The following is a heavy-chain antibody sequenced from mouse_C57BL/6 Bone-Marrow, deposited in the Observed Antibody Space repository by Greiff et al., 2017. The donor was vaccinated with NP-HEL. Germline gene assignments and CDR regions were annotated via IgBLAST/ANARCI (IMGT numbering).Heavy chain of an antibody. D-gene: IGHD1-1*01. CDR2: INPGSGGT. Sequence: QVQLQQSGAELVRPGTSVKVSCKASGYAFTNYLIEWVKQRPGQGLEWIGVINPGSGGTNYNEKFKGKATLTADKSSSTAYLQLSSLTSEDSAVYFCAGRGDFYCGSGHGYYFDYWGQGTTLTVSS. CDR1: GYAFTNYL. CDR3: AGRGDFYCGSGHGYYFDY. V-gene: IGHV1-54*01. J-gene: IGHJ2*01.